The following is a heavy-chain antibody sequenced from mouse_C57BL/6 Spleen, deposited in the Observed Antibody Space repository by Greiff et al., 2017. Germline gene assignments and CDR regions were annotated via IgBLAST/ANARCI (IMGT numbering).Heavy chain of an antibody. D-gene: IGHD1-1*01. CDR3: AIPPITTVEGDYAMDY. J-gene: IGHJ4*01. Sequence: QVQLQQPGAELVKPGASVKVSCKASGYTFTSYWMHWVKQRPGQGLEWIGRIHPSDSDTNYNQKFKGKATLTVDKSSGTAYMQLSSLTSEDSAVYYCAIPPITTVEGDYAMDYWGQGTSVTVSS. CDR1: GYTFTSYW. CDR2: IHPSDSDT. V-gene: IGHV1-74*01.